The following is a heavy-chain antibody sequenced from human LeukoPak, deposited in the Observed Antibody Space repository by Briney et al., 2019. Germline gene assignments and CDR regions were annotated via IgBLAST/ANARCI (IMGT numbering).Heavy chain of an antibody. J-gene: IGHJ4*02. CDR3: AILSGYSSGWYEVNY. V-gene: IGHV3-23*01. Sequence: GGSLRLSCAASGFTFSSYAMSWVRQAPGKGLEWVSGISGSGGSTYYADSVKGRFTISRDNSRNTLYLQMNSPGAEDTAVYYCAILSGYSSGWYEVNYWGQGTLVTVSS. CDR1: GFTFSSYA. CDR2: ISGSGGST. D-gene: IGHD6-13*01.